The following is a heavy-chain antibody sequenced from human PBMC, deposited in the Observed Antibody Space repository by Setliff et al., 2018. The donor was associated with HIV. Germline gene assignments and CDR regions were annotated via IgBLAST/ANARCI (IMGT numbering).Heavy chain of an antibody. V-gene: IGHV4-38-2*01. Sequence: LSLTCAVSGYSISSGYYWGWIRQPPGKGLEWIGSLFYGGSTHYTPSLKSRVSISVDTSKNQFSLRLSSVTAADTAVYYCARFDDNGYWVDLWGQGTLVT. D-gene: IGHD3-22*01. CDR1: GYSISSGYY. J-gene: IGHJ4*02. CDR2: LFYGGST. CDR3: ARFDDNGYWVDL.